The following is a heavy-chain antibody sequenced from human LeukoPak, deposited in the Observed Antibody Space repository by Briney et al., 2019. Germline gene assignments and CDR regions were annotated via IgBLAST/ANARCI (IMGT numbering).Heavy chain of an antibody. CDR3: ARASDKYYYDSSGYYA. D-gene: IGHD3-22*01. J-gene: IGHJ5*02. CDR1: GYTFTSYD. CDR2: MNPNGGNT. Sequence: GASVKASCKASGYTFTSYDIDWVRQAPGQGLGWMGWMNPNGGNTGYAQKFQGRVTMTRNTSISTAYMELSSLRSEDTAVYYCARASDKYYYDSSGYYAWGQGTLVTVSS. V-gene: IGHV1-8*01.